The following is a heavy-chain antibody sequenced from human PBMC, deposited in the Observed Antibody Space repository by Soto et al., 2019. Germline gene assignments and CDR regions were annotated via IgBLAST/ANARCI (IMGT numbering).Heavy chain of an antibody. J-gene: IGHJ4*02. CDR1: GGSISSYY. CDR2: IYYSGST. Sequence: SETLSLTCTVSGGSISSYYWSWIRQPPGKGLEWIGYIYYSGSTNYNPSLKSRVTISVDTSKNQFSLKLSSVTAADTAVYYCARSSGYYSSYGYWGQGTLVTVSS. V-gene: IGHV4-59*01. CDR3: ARSSGYYSSYGY. D-gene: IGHD3-22*01.